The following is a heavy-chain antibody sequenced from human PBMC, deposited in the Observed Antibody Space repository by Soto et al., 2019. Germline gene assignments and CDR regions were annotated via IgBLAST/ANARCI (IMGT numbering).Heavy chain of an antibody. J-gene: IGHJ4*02. CDR2: INPSGGST. CDR3: ARGWLNDC. V-gene: IGHV1-46*01. Sequence: QVQLVQSGAEVKKPGASVKVSCKASGYTFTSYYMHWVRQAPGQGLEWMGIINPSGGSTSYAQKFXGXVLXTRATSTSTVYMELSSLRSEDPAVYYCARGWLNDCWGQGTVVTVSS. CDR1: GYTFTSYY. D-gene: IGHD2-15*01.